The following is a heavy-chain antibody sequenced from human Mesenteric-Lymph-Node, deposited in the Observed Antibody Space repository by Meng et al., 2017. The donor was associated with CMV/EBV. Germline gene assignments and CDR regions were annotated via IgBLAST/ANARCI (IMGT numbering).Heavy chain of an antibody. Sequence: ASVKVSCKASGYTFTSYGISWVRQAPGQGLEWMGWISAYNGNTNYAQKLQGRVTMTTDTSTSTAYMELRSLRSDDTAVYYCARGRDTYYDFWSGYYMGGFEFDPWGQGTLVTVSS. V-gene: IGHV1-18*01. CDR1: GYTFTSYG. CDR2: ISAYNGNT. J-gene: IGHJ5*02. CDR3: ARGRDTYYDFWSGYYMGGFEFDP. D-gene: IGHD3-3*01.